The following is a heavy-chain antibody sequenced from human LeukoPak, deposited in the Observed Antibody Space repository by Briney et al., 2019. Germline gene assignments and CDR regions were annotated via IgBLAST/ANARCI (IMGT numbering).Heavy chain of an antibody. Sequence: SETLSLTCTVSGGSISNYYWSWIRQPPGKGLEWIGYIYYIGSTNSNPSLKNRVTISLDTSKNQFSLKLSSVTAADTAVYYCARLHPDRDGYMRRSFDSWGQGTLVTVSS. CDR3: ARLHPDRDGYMRRSFDS. CDR2: IYYIGST. CDR1: GGSISNYY. D-gene: IGHD5-24*01. V-gene: IGHV4-59*08. J-gene: IGHJ4*02.